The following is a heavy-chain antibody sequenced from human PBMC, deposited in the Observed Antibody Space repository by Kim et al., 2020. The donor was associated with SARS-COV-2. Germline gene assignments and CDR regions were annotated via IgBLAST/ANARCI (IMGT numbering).Heavy chain of an antibody. CDR1: GGSFSGYY. D-gene: IGHD3-3*01. CDR3: ARGPRGTIFGVVIARNWFDP. J-gene: IGHJ5*02. V-gene: IGHV4-34*01. Sequence: SETLSLTCAVYGGSFSGYYWSWIRQPPGKGLEWIGEINHSGSTNYNPSLKSRVTISVDTSKNQFSLKLSSVTAADTAVYYCARGPRGTIFGVVIARNWFDPWGQGTRVTVSS. CDR2: INHSGST.